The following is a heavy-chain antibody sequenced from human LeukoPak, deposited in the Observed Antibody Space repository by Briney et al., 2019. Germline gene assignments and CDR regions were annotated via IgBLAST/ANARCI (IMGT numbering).Heavy chain of an antibody. CDR1: GGSISSGDYY. D-gene: IGHD3-16*01. Sequence: PSQTLSLTCTVSGGSISSGDYYWSWIRQSPGKDLEWIGEINDSGSANYNPSLKSRVTISVDTSKKQFSLKLSSMTAADTAVYYCVREKSNDWESHRGFEYWGQGTLVTVSS. CDR2: INDSGSA. J-gene: IGHJ4*02. V-gene: IGHV4-30-4*08. CDR3: VREKSNDWESHRGFEY.